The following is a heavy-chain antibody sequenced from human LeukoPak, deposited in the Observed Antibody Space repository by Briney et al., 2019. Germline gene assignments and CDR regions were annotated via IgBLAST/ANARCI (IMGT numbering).Heavy chain of an antibody. CDR3: ARGSDIAAAVKIYGSEF. CDR2: INGDGSST. J-gene: IGHJ4*02. CDR1: GFTFSNFW. Sequence: GGSLRLSCEASGFTFSNFWMHWVRQVPGKGLLWVSRINGDGSSTTYADPVKGRFTISRDNAKNTLYLQMNSLRVGDTAVYYCARGSDIAAAVKIYGSEFWGQGTLVTVSS. D-gene: IGHD6-13*01. V-gene: IGHV3-74*01.